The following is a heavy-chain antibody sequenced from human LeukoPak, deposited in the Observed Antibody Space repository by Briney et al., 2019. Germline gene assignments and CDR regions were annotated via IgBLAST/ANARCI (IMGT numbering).Heavy chain of an antibody. Sequence: SETLSLTCAVYGGSFSGYYWSWIRQPPGKGLEWIGEINHSGSTNYNSSLKSRVTISVDTSKNQFSLKLSSVTAAGTAVYYCASGAVAGTGRTTWGQGTLVTVSS. CDR3: ASGAVAGTGRTT. V-gene: IGHV4-34*01. CDR1: GGSFSGYY. CDR2: INHSGST. J-gene: IGHJ5*02. D-gene: IGHD6-19*01.